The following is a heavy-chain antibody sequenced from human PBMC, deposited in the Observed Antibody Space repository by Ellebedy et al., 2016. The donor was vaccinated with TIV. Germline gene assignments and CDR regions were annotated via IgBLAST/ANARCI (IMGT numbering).Heavy chain of an antibody. CDR3: ARGRDLRSFYYYYGMDV. V-gene: IGHV4-30-2*01. Sequence: LRLSCTVSGDSITSGGYSWSWIRQPPGKGLVWIGDISHSGYTQYNPSLKSRVTISVDRSKNQFSLNLSSVTAADTAVYYCARGRDLRSFYYYYGMDVWGQGTTVTVSS. CDR1: GDSITSGGYS. J-gene: IGHJ6*02. D-gene: IGHD2-15*01. CDR2: ISHSGYT.